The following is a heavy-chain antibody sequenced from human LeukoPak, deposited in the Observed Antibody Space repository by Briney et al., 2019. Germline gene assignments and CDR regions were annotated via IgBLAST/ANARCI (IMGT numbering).Heavy chain of an antibody. CDR1: GFTFDDYA. V-gene: IGHV3-9*01. CDR3: AKAPESIAVAGRNWFDP. J-gene: IGHJ5*02. CDR2: ISWNSGSI. Sequence: PGGSLRLSCAASGFTFDDYAMHWVRQAPGKGLEWVSGISWNSGSIGYADSVKGRFTISRDNAKNSLYLQMNSLRAEDTALYYCAKAPESIAVAGRNWFDPWGQGTLVTVSS. D-gene: IGHD6-19*01.